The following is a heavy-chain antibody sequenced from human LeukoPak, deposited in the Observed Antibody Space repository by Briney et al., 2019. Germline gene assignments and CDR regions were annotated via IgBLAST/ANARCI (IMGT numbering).Heavy chain of an antibody. D-gene: IGHD3-22*01. V-gene: IGHV3-30-3*01. CDR3: VRESEYYFDHSASFDY. J-gene: IGHJ4*02. CDR2: MSSDGNAM. CDR1: GFTFTAYL. Sequence: GGSLRLSCAASGFTFTAYLIHWVRQAPGKGLEWVAVMSSDGNAMFYADSVKGRFTISRDNPKNTLYLQMNSLRAEDTAVYYCVRESEYYFDHSASFDYWGQGTLVTVSS.